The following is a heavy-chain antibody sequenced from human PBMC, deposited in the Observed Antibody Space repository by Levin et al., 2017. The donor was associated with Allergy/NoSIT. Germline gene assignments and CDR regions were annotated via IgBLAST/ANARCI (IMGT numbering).Heavy chain of an antibody. Sequence: GESLKISCATSGFTFKNYAMSWVRQAPGKGLEWVSAISTGGGGTYYGDSVKGRFTISRDNSKNTLYLQMNSLRAEDTALYYCAKVACSSTSCYAVTGLNFDYWGQGTLVTVSS. V-gene: IGHV3-23*01. CDR2: ISTGGGGT. D-gene: IGHD2-2*01. CDR1: GFTFKNYA. CDR3: AKVACSSTSCYAVTGLNFDY. J-gene: IGHJ4*02.